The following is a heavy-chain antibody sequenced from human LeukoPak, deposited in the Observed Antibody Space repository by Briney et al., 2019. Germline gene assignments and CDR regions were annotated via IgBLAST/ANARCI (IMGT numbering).Heavy chain of an antibody. J-gene: IGHJ6*02. CDR2: ISSSSSYI. CDR1: GFTFSSYS. CDR3: ARSQGRDSSGYYYVGPSYYYYYGMDV. D-gene: IGHD3-22*01. V-gene: IGHV3-21*01. Sequence: KTGGSLRLSCAASGFTFSSYSMNWVRQAPGKGLEWVSSISSSSSYIYYADSVKGRFTISRDNAKNSLYLQMNSLRAEDTAVYYCARSQGRDSSGYYYVGPSYYYYYGMDVWGQGTTVTVSS.